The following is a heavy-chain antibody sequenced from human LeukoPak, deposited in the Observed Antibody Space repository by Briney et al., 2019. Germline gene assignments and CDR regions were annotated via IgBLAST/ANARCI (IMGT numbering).Heavy chain of an antibody. V-gene: IGHV3-23*01. CDR2: ISGSGGST. CDR1: GFTFSSYA. J-gene: IGHJ4*02. D-gene: IGHD2-15*01. CDR3: AKDRGHCSGGSCYFDF. Sequence: GGSLRLSCAASGFTFSSYAMSWVRQAPGKGLEWVSAISGSGGSTYYADSVKGRFTISRDNSKNTLYLQMNSLRAEDTAVYYCAKDRGHCSGGSCYFDFWGQGTLVTVSS.